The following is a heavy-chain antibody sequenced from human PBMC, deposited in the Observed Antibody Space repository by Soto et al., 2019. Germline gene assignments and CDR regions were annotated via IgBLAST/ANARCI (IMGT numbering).Heavy chain of an antibody. V-gene: IGHV1-2*04. D-gene: IGHD6-13*01. CDR1: GYTFTGYY. J-gene: IGHJ4*02. CDR2: SNPNSGGT. Sequence: ASVKVSCKASGYTFTGYYMHWVRQAPGQGLEWMGWSNPNSGGTNYAQKFQGWVTMTRDTSISTAYMELSRLRSDDTAVYYCARGIGSSSWYSDYYFDYWGQGALVTVSS. CDR3: ARGIGSSSWYSDYYFDY.